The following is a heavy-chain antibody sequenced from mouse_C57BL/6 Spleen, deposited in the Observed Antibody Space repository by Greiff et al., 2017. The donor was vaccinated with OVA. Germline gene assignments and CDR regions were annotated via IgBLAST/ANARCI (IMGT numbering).Heavy chain of an antibody. CDR2: IWRGGST. D-gene: IGHD2-3*01. CDR1: GFSLTSYG. V-gene: IGHV2-5*01. CDR3: AKEGASDGYYYFDY. J-gene: IGHJ2*01. Sequence: QVQLKESGPGLVQPSQSLSITCTVSGFSLTSYGVHWVRQSPGKGLEWLGVIWRGGSTDYNAAFMSRLSITKDNSKSQVFFKMNSLQADDTAIYYCAKEGASDGYYYFDYWGQGTTLTVSS.